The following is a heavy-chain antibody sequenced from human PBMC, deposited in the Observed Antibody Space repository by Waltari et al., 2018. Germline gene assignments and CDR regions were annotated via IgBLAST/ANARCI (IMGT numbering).Heavy chain of an antibody. J-gene: IGHJ4*02. D-gene: IGHD5-12*01. CDR1: GFTCSNSW. CDR3: TRGGNYYFDY. V-gene: IGHV3-74*01. Sequence: EVQLVESGGGLLQPGGSLRLSCAASGFTCSNSWIHWVRQPPGKGLVWVSRINPDGRTTNYADSVRGRFTISRDNAQNTVYLEMNSLRAEDTAVYFCTRGGNYYFDYWGRGTLVTVSS. CDR2: INPDGRTT.